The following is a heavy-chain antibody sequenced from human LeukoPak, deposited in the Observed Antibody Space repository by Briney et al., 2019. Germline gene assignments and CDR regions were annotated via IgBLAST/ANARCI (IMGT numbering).Heavy chain of an antibody. CDR1: GFTSSNYW. D-gene: IGHD3-16*01. Sequence: GGSLRLSCAASGFTSSNYWMHWVRQVPGKGLVWVSRVNPDGSSITYANSVKGRFTSSRDNAKNTLYLQMNRLRVEDTAVYYCARGGSYGDYWGQGILVTVSS. CDR3: ARGGSYGDY. J-gene: IGHJ4*02. V-gene: IGHV3-74*01. CDR2: VNPDGSSI.